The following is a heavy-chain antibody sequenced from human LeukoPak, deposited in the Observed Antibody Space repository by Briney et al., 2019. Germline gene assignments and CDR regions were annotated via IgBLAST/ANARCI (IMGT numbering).Heavy chain of an antibody. V-gene: IGHV4-59*01. CDR3: ARIKWMGYSMYYFDY. CDR1: GVSISSYY. Sequence: SETLSLTCTVSGVSISSYYWSWIRQRPGKGLEWIGYIYYSGSTNYNPSLKSRVTISVDTSKNQFSLKLSSVTAADTAVYYCARIKWMGYSMYYFDYWGQGTLVTVSS. D-gene: IGHD6-13*01. J-gene: IGHJ4*02. CDR2: IYYSGST.